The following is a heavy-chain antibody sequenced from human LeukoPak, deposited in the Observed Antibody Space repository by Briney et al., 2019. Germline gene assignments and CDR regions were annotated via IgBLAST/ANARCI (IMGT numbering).Heavy chain of an antibody. D-gene: IGHD3-22*01. CDR3: TTDLMSRYYDSSGYPGY. CDR2: IKSKTDGGTT. V-gene: IGHV3-15*01. J-gene: IGHJ4*02. CDR1: GFTFSNAW. Sequence: GGSLRLSCAASGFTFSNAWMSWVRQAPGKGLEWVGRIKSKTDGGTTDCAAPVKGRFTISRDDSKNTLYLQMNSLKTEDTAVYYCTTDLMSRYYDSSGYPGYWGQGTLVTVSS.